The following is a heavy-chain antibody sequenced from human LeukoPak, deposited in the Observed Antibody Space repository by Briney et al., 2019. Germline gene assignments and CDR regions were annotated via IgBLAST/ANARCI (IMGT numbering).Heavy chain of an antibody. CDR2: IKQDGSEK. V-gene: IGHV3-7*01. Sequence: GGSLRLSCAASGFTFSSYWMSWVRQAPGKGLEWVANIKQDGSEKYYVDSVKGRFTISRDNAKNSLYLQMNSLRAEDTAVYYCARDDTVGGLDAFDIWGQGTMVTVSS. D-gene: IGHD3-16*01. CDR3: ARDDTVGGLDAFDI. J-gene: IGHJ3*02. CDR1: GFTFSSYW.